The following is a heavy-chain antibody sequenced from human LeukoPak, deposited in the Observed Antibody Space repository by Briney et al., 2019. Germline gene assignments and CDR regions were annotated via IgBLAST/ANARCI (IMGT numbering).Heavy chain of an antibody. CDR1: GYTFTNYA. Sequence: KVSCKASGYTFTNYAINWVRQAPGQGLEWMGIIYPGDSDTRYSPSFQGQVTISADKSISTAYLQWSSLKASDTAMYYCARLSVEQQLVRFGYYYYYMDVWGKGTTVTISS. V-gene: IGHV5-51*01. D-gene: IGHD6-13*01. CDR2: IYPGDSDT. J-gene: IGHJ6*03. CDR3: ARLSVEQQLVRFGYYYYYMDV.